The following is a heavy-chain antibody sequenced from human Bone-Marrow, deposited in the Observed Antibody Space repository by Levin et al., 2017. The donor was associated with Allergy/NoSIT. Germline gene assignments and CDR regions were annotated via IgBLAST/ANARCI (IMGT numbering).Heavy chain of an antibody. D-gene: IGHD2-15*01. Sequence: PGGSLRLSCAASGFSFGNTWMSWVRQAPGKGLEWVGRIESKTDGGTIEYAAPVKGRFTISRDDSRNTLYLQMDSLKTEDTAVYYCARCTGGHCYGIYWGQGALVTVSS. CDR1: GFSFGNTW. J-gene: IGHJ4*02. CDR3: ARCTGGHCYGIY. CDR2: IESKTDGGTI. V-gene: IGHV3-15*04.